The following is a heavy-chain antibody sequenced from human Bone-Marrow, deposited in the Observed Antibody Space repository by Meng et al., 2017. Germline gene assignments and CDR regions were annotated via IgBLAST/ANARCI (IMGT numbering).Heavy chain of an antibody. V-gene: IGHV3-23*01. J-gene: IGHJ4*02. CDR1: GLTFSTSA. D-gene: IGHD3-10*01. Sequence: GESLKISCDVSGLTFSTSAFNWVRRAPGKGLEYVASITGSETPTTLAFHADSVRGRFTSTRDDSRSSLYLQMNNLRVDDTAVYYYGGVRGVDRGAQYWGQGVPVTVSS. CDR2: ITGSETPTTLA. CDR3: GGVRGVDRGAQY.